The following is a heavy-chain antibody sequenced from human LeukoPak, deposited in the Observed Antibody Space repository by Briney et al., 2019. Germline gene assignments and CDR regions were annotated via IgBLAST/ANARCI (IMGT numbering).Heavy chain of an antibody. CDR1: GGSISSYY. J-gene: IGHJ4*02. CDR2: IYYSGST. CDR3: ARLIAAAGFYTSFDY. V-gene: IGHV4-59*08. D-gene: IGHD6-13*01. Sequence: SETLSLTCTVSGGSISSYYWSWIRQPPGKGLEWIGYIYYSGSTNYNPSLKSRVTISVDTSKNQFSLKLSSVTAADTAVYYCARLIAAAGFYTSFDYWGQGTLVTVSS.